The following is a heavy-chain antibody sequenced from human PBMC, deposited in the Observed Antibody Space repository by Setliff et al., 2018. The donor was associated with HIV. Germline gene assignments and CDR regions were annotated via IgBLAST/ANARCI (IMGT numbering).Heavy chain of an antibody. CDR2: VNPHSGNT. V-gene: IGHV1-8*02. D-gene: IGHD4-17*01. CDR3: ARGSNNYGAHILYGMDI. Sequence: ASVKVSCKASGYTFINYDINWVRQAPGQGLQWMGWVNPHSGNTGYAPMFQGRLSMTRDTSTNTAYMELYTLETHDTAVYYCARGSNNYGAHILYGMDIWGQGTSVTVSS. J-gene: IGHJ6*02. CDR1: GYTFINYD.